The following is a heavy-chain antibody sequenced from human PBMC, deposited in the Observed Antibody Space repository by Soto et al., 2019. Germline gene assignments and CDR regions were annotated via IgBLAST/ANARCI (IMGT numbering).Heavy chain of an antibody. J-gene: IGHJ4*02. V-gene: IGHV4-34*01. CDR2: INHSGST. CDR1: GGSFSGYY. D-gene: IGHD4-17*01. Sequence: SETLSLTCAVYGGSFSGYYWTWIRQPPGTGLEWIGEINHSGSTNYNPSLKSRVTISVDTSKNQFSLKLSSVTAADTAVYYCARHDYGAEYDYWGKGTLVTVST. CDR3: ARHDYGAEYDY.